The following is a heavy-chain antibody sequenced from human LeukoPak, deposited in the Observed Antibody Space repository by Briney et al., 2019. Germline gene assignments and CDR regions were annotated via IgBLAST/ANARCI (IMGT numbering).Heavy chain of an antibody. CDR3: ARTAGDFDY. J-gene: IGHJ4*02. V-gene: IGHV1-8*01. Sequence: ASAKVPCKASGYTFTTYDINWVRQATGQGLEWMGWMNPKSGNTGYAQKFQGRVTMTRDTSISTAYMELSSLISDDTAMYYCARTAGDFDYWGQGTLVTVSS. CDR1: GYTFTTYD. D-gene: IGHD3-16*01. CDR2: MNPKSGNT.